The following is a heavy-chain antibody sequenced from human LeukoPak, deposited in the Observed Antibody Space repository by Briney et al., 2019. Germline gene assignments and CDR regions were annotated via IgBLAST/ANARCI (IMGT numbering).Heavy chain of an antibody. J-gene: IGHJ3*02. V-gene: IGHV2-5*02. CDR2: IYWDDDK. CDR3: AHNIVGGYNYGGPSDAFDI. Sequence: ESGPTLVNPTQTLTLTCTFSGFSLSATGVGVGWIRQPPGKALEWLALIYWDDDKRYSPSLRSTLTITKDTSKNQVVLTMTNVDPVDTATYYCAHNIVGGYNYGGPSDAFDIWGQGTMVTVSS. CDR1: GFSLSATGVG. D-gene: IGHD5-18*01.